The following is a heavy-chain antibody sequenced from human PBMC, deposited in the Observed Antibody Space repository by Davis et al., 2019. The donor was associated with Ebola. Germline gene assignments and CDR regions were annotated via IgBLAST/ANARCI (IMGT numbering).Heavy chain of an antibody. CDR1: GGSFSGYY. V-gene: IGHV4-34*01. CDR3: ARLVIGYWFDP. CDR2: INHSGST. D-gene: IGHD3-10*01. Sequence: SETLSLTCAVYGGSFSGYYWSWIRQPPGKGLEWIGEINHSGSTNYNPSLKSRVTISVDTSKNQFSLKLSSVTAADTAVYYCARLVIGYWFDPWGQGTLVTVSS. J-gene: IGHJ5*02.